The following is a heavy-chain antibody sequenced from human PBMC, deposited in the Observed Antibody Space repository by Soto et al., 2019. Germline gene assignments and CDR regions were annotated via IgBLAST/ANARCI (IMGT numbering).Heavy chain of an antibody. Sequence: PGGSLRLSCAASGFTFSSYGMHWVRQAPGKGLEWVAVISYDGSNKYYADSVKGRFTISRDNSKNTLYLQMNSLRAEDTAVYYCAKGSNYDFWSGYYTGYFAYWGQGTLVTVSS. J-gene: IGHJ4*02. CDR1: GFTFSSYG. CDR2: ISYDGSNK. D-gene: IGHD3-3*01. V-gene: IGHV3-30*18. CDR3: AKGSNYDFWSGYYTGYFAY.